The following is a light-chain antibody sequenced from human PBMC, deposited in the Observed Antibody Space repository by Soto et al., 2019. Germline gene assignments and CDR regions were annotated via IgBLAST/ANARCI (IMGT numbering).Light chain of an antibody. V-gene: IGLV7-46*01. CDR1: TGAVTSGHY. J-gene: IGLJ1*01. CDR3: LLSDNGARARV. CDR2: DTS. Sequence: QAVVTQEPSLTVSPGGTVTLTCGSSTGAVTSGHYPYWFQQKPGQAPRTLIYDTSNKHSWTPARFSGSLLGGKAALTLSGAQPEDEAEYYFLLSDNGARARVFGTGTKLTVL.